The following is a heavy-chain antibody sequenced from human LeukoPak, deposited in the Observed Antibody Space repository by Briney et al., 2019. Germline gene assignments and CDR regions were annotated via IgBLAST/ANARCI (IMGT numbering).Heavy chain of an antibody. CDR2: ISYDGSNK. CDR1: GFTFSSYG. CDR3: AKDRGGYRVFDY. D-gene: IGHD2-15*01. J-gene: IGHJ4*02. Sequence: GGSLRLPCAASGFTFSSYGMHWVRQAPGKGLEWVAVISYDGSNKYYADSVKGRFTISRDNSKNTLYLQMNSLRAEDTAVYYCAKDRGGYRVFDYWGQGTLVTVSS. V-gene: IGHV3-30*18.